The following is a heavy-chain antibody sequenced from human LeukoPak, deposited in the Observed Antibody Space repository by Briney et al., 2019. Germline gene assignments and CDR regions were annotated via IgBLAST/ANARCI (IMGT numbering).Heavy chain of an antibody. D-gene: IGHD6-6*01. CDR3: ARQGDRSSSSRDYYYYYYMDV. J-gene: IGHJ6*03. V-gene: IGHV4-39*01. Sequence: SETLSLTCTVSGGSISSSSYDWGWIRQPPGKGLEWIGSIYYSGSTYYNPSLKSRVTISVDTSKNQFSLKLSSVTAADTAVYYCARQGDRSSSSRDYYYYYYMDVWGKGTTVTVSS. CDR1: GGSISSSSYD. CDR2: IYYSGST.